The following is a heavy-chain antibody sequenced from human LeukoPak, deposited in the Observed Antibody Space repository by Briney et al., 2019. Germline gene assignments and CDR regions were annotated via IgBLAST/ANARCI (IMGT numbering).Heavy chain of an antibody. Sequence: PGGSLRLSCAASGFALSSHWMTWVRQVPGRGPEWVANVNRDGSETYCLDSVKGRFTISKDNAKNSLYLQMNSLRAEDTALYHCARNNGMDVWGQGTTVIASS. CDR3: ARNNGMDV. J-gene: IGHJ6*02. CDR1: GFALSSHW. V-gene: IGHV3-7*03. CDR2: VNRDGSET.